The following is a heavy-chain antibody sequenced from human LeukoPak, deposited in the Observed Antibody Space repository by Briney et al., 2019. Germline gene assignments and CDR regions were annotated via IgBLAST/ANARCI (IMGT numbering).Heavy chain of an antibody. J-gene: IGHJ4*02. CDR3: ARRLAGPTYFDY. Sequence: PSETLSLTCAVYGGSFSGYYWSWIRQPPGKGLEWIGETNHSGSTNYNPSLKSRVTISVDTSKNQFSLKLSSVTAADTAVYYCARRLAGPTYFDYWGQGTLVTVSS. V-gene: IGHV4-34*01. CDR1: GGSFSGYY. CDR2: TNHSGST. D-gene: IGHD6-19*01.